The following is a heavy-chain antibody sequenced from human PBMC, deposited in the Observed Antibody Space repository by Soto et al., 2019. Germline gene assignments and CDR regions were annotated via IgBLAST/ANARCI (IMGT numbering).Heavy chain of an antibody. D-gene: IGHD5-18*01. CDR1: GFTVSSNY. Sequence: EVQLVESGGGLIQPGGSLRLSCAASGFTVSSNYMSWVRQAPGKGLDWVSVIYSGGSTYYADSVKGRFTISRDNSKNTLYLQMNSLRAEDTAVYYCARDYSYGYYYYYAMDVWGQGTTVTVSS. CDR2: IYSGGST. V-gene: IGHV3-53*01. CDR3: ARDYSYGYYYYYAMDV. J-gene: IGHJ6*02.